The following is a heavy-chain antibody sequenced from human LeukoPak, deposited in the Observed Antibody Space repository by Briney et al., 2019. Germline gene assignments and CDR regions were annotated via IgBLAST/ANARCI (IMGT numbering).Heavy chain of an antibody. CDR3: TRGYSSQFDY. J-gene: IGHJ4*02. CDR2: LYNSGST. V-gene: IGHV4-59*08. D-gene: IGHD6-13*01. Sequence: TSETLSLTCIVSRGSISSSYWSWVRPPPGKGLERIGHLYNSGSTNYNTSTPSRVTISVDTSMHQFSLMLSSVTAAATAGHYCTRGYSSQFDYWGQGTLLTVSS. CDR1: RGSISSSY.